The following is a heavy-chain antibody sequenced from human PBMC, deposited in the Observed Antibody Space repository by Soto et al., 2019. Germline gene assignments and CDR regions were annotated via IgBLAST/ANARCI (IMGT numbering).Heavy chain of an antibody. CDR3: AKYDWLWGGMDV. D-gene: IGHD3-9*01. V-gene: IGHV3-30*18. CDR1: GITFSNYA. CDR2: ISYDGSNK. Sequence: PGGSLRLSCAASGITFSNYAMHWVRQAPGKGLEWVAVISYDGSNKYYVDSVKGRFTISRDNSKNTLYLQMNSLRAEDTAVYYCAKYDWLWGGMDVWGQGTTVTVSS. J-gene: IGHJ6*02.